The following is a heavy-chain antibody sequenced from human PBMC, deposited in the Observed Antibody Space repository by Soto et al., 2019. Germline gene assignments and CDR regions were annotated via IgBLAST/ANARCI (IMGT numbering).Heavy chain of an antibody. CDR2: IWYDGSNK. J-gene: IGHJ5*02. D-gene: IGHD3-22*01. CDR1: GFIVSNYG. Sequence: GGSLRLSCAASGFIVSNYGMHWVRQATGKGLEWVAVIWYDGSNKYNADSVKGRFTISRDNSKNTLYLQMNSLRVDDTAVYYCARDFRDYYDSSGYSWFDPWGQGT. V-gene: IGHV3-33*01. CDR3: ARDFRDYYDSSGYSWFDP.